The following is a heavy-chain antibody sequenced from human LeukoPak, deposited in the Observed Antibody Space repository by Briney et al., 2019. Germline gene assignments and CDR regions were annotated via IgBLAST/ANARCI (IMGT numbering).Heavy chain of an antibody. V-gene: IGHV3-9*01. CDR1: GFTLDDYA. CDR2: ISWNSGSI. Sequence: GGSLRLSCAASGFTLDDYAMHWVRQAPGKGLEWVSGISWNSGSIGYADSVKGRFTISRDNAKNSLYLQMNSLRAEDTALYYCAKDLRPHPYYYYGMDVWGQGTTVTVSS. CDR3: AKDLRPHPYYYYGMDV. J-gene: IGHJ6*02.